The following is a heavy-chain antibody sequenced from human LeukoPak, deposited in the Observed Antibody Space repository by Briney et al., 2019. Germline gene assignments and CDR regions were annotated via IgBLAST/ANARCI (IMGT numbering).Heavy chain of an antibody. CDR2: ISGSGGST. V-gene: IGHV3-23*01. CDR1: GFTFSSYG. D-gene: IGHD6-13*01. CDR3: ARVIRAAPGKGYFDY. Sequence: PGGSLRLSCAASGFTFSSYGMTWVRQAPGKGLEWVSGISGSGGSTYYADSVKGRFTISRDNSKNTLYLQMNSLRADDTAVYYCARVIRAAPGKGYFDYWGQGTLVTVSS. J-gene: IGHJ4*02.